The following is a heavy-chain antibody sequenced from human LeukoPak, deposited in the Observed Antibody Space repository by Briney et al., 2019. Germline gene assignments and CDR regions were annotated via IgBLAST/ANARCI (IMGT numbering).Heavy chain of an antibody. CDR1: GGSISSSSYY. CDR3: ARHQWHYYYYMGV. J-gene: IGHJ6*03. CDR2: IYYSGDT. D-gene: IGHD6-19*01. V-gene: IGHV4-39*01. Sequence: SETLSLTCTVSGGSISSSSYYWGWLRQPPGKGLEWIGSIYYSGDTYCNPSLKSRRVTISVDTSKNQFSLRLSSVTAADTAVYYCARHQWHYYYYMGVWGKGSTVTVSS.